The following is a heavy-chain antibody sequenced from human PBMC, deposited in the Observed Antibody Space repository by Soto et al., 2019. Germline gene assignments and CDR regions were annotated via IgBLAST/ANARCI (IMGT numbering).Heavy chain of an antibody. V-gene: IGHV3-30*18. CDR3: AKGRFDVVTISPFDH. D-gene: IGHD3-3*02. CDR2: ISYDGTEE. CDR1: GFTFISFG. Sequence: GGSLRLSCAASGFTFISFGMHWVRQAPGKGLEWVAVISYDGTEEKYADSVKGRATVSRDNSKNTVYLQMNRLRGDDSAIYYCAKGRFDVVTISPFDHWGQGTLVTVS. J-gene: IGHJ4*01.